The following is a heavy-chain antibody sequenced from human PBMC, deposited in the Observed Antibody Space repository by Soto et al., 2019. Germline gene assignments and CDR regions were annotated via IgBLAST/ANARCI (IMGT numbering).Heavy chain of an antibody. Sequence: QLHLQESGPGLVKPSETLSLTCSVSGGSVSSTIHYWAWIRQPPGKGLEGIGNSYYSGTTTYNASLRSRVTISVDTSRNQFSLRLSSVTAADTAVYYCARHSLRSWTVGSDDFDYWGQGTLVTVSS. CDR3: ARHSLRSWTVGSDDFDY. CDR1: GGSVSSTIHY. V-gene: IGHV4-39*01. D-gene: IGHD3-10*01. J-gene: IGHJ4*02. CDR2: SYYSGTT.